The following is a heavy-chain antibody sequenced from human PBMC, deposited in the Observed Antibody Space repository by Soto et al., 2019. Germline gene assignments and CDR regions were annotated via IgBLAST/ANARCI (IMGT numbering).Heavy chain of an antibody. CDR2: IKQDGSEK. J-gene: IGHJ6*02. CDR3: ARHSSPDYNILTAYFYYVMEV. Sequence: GGSLRLSCTAFGFTSSRYWMTWVRQAPGKGLEWVANIKQDGSEKYYVDSVKGRFTISRDNAKNSLFLQMNSLRAEDTAVYYCARHSSPDYNILTAYFYYVMEVCGQGTTVTVSS. V-gene: IGHV3-7*03. D-gene: IGHD3-9*01. CDR1: GFTSSRYW.